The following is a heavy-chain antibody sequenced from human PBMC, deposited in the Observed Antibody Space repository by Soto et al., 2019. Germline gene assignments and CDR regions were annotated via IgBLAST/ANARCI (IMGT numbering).Heavy chain of an antibody. J-gene: IGHJ6*02. CDR2: IYHSGST. CDR3: ARSPDSSGYYPRWYYYGMDV. CDR1: GGSISSSNW. Sequence: QVQLQESGPGLVKPSGTLSLTCAVSGGSISSSNWWSWVRQPPGKGLEWIGEIYHSGSTTYNPSLKSRVTRSVDKSKNQFSLKLSSVTAADTAVYYCARSPDSSGYYPRWYYYGMDVWGQGTTVTVSS. D-gene: IGHD3-22*01. V-gene: IGHV4-4*02.